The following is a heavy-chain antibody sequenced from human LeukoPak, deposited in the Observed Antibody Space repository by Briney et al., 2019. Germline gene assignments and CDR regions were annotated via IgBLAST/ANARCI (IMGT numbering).Heavy chain of an antibody. Sequence: GGSLRLSCAASSFAFSTYAMTCVRQAPGKGLEWVSSITGSGAGTSYADSVKGRFTISRDNSKNTLYLQMNNLRAEDTAVYCCARARYPDYWGQGTLVTVSS. CDR3: ARARYPDY. CDR1: SFAFSTYA. V-gene: IGHV3-23*01. J-gene: IGHJ4*02. D-gene: IGHD3-9*01. CDR2: ITGSGAGT.